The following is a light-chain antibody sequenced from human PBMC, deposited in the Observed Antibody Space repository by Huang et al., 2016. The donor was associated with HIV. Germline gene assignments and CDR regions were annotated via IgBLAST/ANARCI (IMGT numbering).Light chain of an antibody. CDR3: QQLNAYPLT. V-gene: IGKV1-9*01. CDR1: QGITNY. J-gene: IGKJ4*01. Sequence: IQLTQSPSSLSVSVGDRVTITCRACQGITNYLAWYQQKPGKAPKLLIFATSTLQSGVPSRFSGSGSGADFTLSIASLQPEDSATYYCQQLNAYPLTFGGGTKVEI. CDR2: ATS.